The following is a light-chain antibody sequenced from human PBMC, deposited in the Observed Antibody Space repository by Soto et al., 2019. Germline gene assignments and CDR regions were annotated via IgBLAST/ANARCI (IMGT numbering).Light chain of an antibody. V-gene: IGLV2-14*01. Sequence: QSVLTQPASVSGSPGQSITISCTGTSSDVGGYNYVSWYQQHPGKAPKLMIYDVSNRPSGVSNRFSGSKSGNTASLTIPELQAAGEAAYYCRSSPVFGTGTKVIVL. CDR3: RSSPV. CDR1: SSDVGGYNY. CDR2: DVS. J-gene: IGLJ1*01.